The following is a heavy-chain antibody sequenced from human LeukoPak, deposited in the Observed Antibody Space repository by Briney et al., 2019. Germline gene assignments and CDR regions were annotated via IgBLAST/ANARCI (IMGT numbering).Heavy chain of an antibody. J-gene: IGHJ4*02. CDR1: GFTFSNYA. CDR3: AKGVYGSRSTSFADF. Sequence: GGSLRLSCVASGFTFSNYAMHWVRQAPGKGLEWAAVISHDGKERYYGGPAKGRFTISRDNSKNTLYFQMNTVRTEDTAMYYCAKGVYGSRSTSFADFWGQGTLVTVSS. D-gene: IGHD3-10*01. V-gene: IGHV3-30*18. CDR2: ISHDGKER.